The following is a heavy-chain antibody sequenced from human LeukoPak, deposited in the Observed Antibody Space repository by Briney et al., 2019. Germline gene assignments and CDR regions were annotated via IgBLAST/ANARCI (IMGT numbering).Heavy chain of an antibody. CDR3: ARGVAARNGFDY. J-gene: IGHJ4*02. CDR1: GGTFSSYA. Sequence: SVKVSCKASGGTFSSYAISWVRQAPGQGLEWMGRIIPIFGIANYAQKFQGRVTITADKSTSTAYMELSSLRSEDTAVYYCARGVAARNGFDYWGQGTLATVSS. CDR2: IIPIFGIA. V-gene: IGHV1-69*04. D-gene: IGHD6-6*01.